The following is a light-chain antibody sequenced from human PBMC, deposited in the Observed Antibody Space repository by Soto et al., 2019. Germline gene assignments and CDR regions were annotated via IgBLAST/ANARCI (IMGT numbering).Light chain of an antibody. CDR3: QQYNNWPRAT. Sequence: EIVMTQSPATLSLSPWERATLSFMASQSISSNLAWYQQKPGQAPRLLMFRTSSRATGFPARFSGSGSGTEFNLTISSLQSEDFGVYYCQQYNNWPRATFGGGTKVDI. V-gene: IGKV3-15*01. CDR2: RTS. CDR1: QSISSN. J-gene: IGKJ4*01.